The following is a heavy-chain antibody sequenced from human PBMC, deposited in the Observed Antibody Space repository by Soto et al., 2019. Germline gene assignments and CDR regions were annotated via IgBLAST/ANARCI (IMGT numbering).Heavy chain of an antibody. CDR2: IITILGIE. CDR1: GGTFSSYT. Sequence: QVQLVQSGAEVKKPGSSVTVSCKASGGTFSSYTISWVRQAPGQGPEWMGRIITILGIETYAQKFQGRVTITANKSTSTAYMELSSLRSEDTAGYYCAIEENVVVPAAKCPTYYYYYIDVWGKGTTVTLSS. CDR3: AIEENVVVPAAKCPTYYYYYIDV. J-gene: IGHJ6*03. D-gene: IGHD2-2*01. V-gene: IGHV1-69*08.